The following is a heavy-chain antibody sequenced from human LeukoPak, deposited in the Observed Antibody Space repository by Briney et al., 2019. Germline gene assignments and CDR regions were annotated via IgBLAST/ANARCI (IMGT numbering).Heavy chain of an antibody. J-gene: IGHJ4*02. V-gene: IGHV3-7*01. CDR1: GFSFRKYF. CDR3: ASSFTPYYYDV. Sequence: GGSLRLSCAASGFSFRKYFMSWARQAPGKGLEWVATISNDASATTYGDSVWGRVTISRDNAQSSVFLQMHSLRAGDTAVYYCASSFTPYYYDVWGQGILVTVSS. D-gene: IGHD2-15*01. CDR2: ISNDASAT.